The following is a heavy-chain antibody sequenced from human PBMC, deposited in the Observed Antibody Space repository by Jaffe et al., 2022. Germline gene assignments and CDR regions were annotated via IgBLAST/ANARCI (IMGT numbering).Heavy chain of an antibody. Sequence: DVQLVESGGGLVQPGGSLRLSCAASGITFSDHNMDWVRQAPGKGLEWVGRSRDKPNGYSTDYAASVKGRFTISRDDSKSSLYLQMDSLKTEDTAVYYCASDRGYWGQGTLVTVSS. J-gene: IGHJ4*02. CDR3: ASDRGY. CDR1: GITFSDHN. V-gene: IGHV3-72*01. CDR2: SRDKPNGYST.